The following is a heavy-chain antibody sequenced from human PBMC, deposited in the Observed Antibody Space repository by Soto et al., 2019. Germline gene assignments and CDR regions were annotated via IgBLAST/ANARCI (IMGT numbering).Heavy chain of an antibody. CDR3: ARDGYGSGSYYKAPQIYGMDV. J-gene: IGHJ6*02. V-gene: IGHV1-69*13. CDR2: IIPIFGTA. Sequence: GASVKVSCKASGGTFSSYAISWVRQAPGQGLEWMGGIIPIFGTANYAQKFQGRVTITADESTSTAYMELSSLRSEDTAVYYCARDGYGSGSYYKAPQIYGMDVWGQGTTVTVSS. D-gene: IGHD3-10*01. CDR1: GGTFSSYA.